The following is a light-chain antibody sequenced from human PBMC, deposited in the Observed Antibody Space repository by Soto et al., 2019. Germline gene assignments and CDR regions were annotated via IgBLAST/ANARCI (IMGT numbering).Light chain of an antibody. Sequence: EMVLTISLATLSLSPGERATLSCRASQSVRSYLAWYQQKPVQAPRLLIYDASNRATDIPARFSGSGSGTDFTLTISSLDPEDSAVYYCQQRSDWPPDFGPGTKVDIK. V-gene: IGKV3-11*01. CDR1: QSVRSY. CDR2: DAS. CDR3: QQRSDWPPD. J-gene: IGKJ3*01.